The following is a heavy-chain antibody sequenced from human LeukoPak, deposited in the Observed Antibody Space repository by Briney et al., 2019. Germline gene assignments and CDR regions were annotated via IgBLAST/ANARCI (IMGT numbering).Heavy chain of an antibody. CDR2: ISSSSSYI. J-gene: IGHJ4*02. CDR1: GFTFSSYS. Sequence: GGSLRLSCAASGFTFSSYSMNWVRQAPGKGLEWVSSISSSSSYIYYADSVKGRFTISRDKAKNSLYLQMNSLRAEDTAVYYCAREWMARSTSRNQDWGQGTLVTVSS. D-gene: IGHD2-2*01. V-gene: IGHV3-21*01. CDR3: AREWMARSTSRNQD.